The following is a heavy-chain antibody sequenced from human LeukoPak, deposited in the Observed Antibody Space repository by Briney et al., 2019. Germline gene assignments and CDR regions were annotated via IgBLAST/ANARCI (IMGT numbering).Heavy chain of an antibody. V-gene: IGHV3-33*06. Sequence: GGSLRLSCAASGFTFRSYGMHWVRQAPGKGLEWVAIVWYDGNNRYYADSVKGRFTVSRDNSKNTLYLQMNSLRAEDTAVYYCAKSRGESRGASNYWGQGTLVTVSS. D-gene: IGHD1-26*01. J-gene: IGHJ4*02. CDR3: AKSRGESRGASNY. CDR1: GFTFRSYG. CDR2: VWYDGNNR.